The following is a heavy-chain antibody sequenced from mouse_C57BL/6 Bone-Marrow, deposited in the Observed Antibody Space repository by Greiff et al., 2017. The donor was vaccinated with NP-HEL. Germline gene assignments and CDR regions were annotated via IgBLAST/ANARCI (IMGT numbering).Heavy chain of an antibody. J-gene: IGHJ2*01. CDR3: TSRDWSFDY. Sequence: EVQLVESGAELVRPGASVKLSCTASGFNIKDDYMHWVKQRPEQGLEWIGWIDPENGDTEYASKFQGKATITADTSSNTAYLQLSSLTSEDTAVYYCTSRDWSFDYWGQGTTLTVSS. V-gene: IGHV14-4*01. CDR1: GFNIKDDY. CDR2: IDPENGDT.